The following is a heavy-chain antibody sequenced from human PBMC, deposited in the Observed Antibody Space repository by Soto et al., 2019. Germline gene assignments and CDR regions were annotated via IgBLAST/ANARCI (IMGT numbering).Heavy chain of an antibody. CDR2: IYYSGST. CDR1: GGSISSGGYY. V-gene: IGHV4-31*03. CDR3: ARVGVGSFDY. Sequence: QVQLQDAGPGLVKPSQTLSLTCTVSGGSISSGGYYWSWIRQHPGKGLELIGYIYYSGSTDYNPSLKSRVRISVDTSKNQFSLKLSCVTAADTAVYYCARVGVGSFDYWGQGTLVTVSS. J-gene: IGHJ4*02.